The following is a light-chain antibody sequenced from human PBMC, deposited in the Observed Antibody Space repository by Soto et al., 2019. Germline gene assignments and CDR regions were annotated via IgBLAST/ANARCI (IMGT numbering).Light chain of an antibody. CDR3: NSYTSSNTYV. Sequence: QSALAQPPSVSGSPGQSVTISCTGTSSVVGSYNRVSWYQQPPGTAPKLMIYEVSNRPSGVPDRFSGSKSGNTASLTISGLQPEDEADYYCNSYTSSNTYVFGPGTKITVL. CDR1: SSVVGSYNR. V-gene: IGLV2-18*02. CDR2: EVS. J-gene: IGLJ1*01.